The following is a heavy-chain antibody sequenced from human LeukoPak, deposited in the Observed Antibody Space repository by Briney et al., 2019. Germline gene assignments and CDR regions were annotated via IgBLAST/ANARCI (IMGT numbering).Heavy chain of an antibody. J-gene: IGHJ4*02. CDR3: AKAVQQLVQSFDY. V-gene: IGHV3-23*01. CDR2: ISGSGGST. CDR1: GFTFGDYA. D-gene: IGHD6-13*01. Sequence: GGSLRLSCTTSGFTFGDYAMSWVRQAPGKGLEWVSAISGSGGSTYYADSVKGRFTISRDNSKNTLYLQMNSLRAEDTAVYYCAKAVQQLVQSFDYWGQGTLVTVSS.